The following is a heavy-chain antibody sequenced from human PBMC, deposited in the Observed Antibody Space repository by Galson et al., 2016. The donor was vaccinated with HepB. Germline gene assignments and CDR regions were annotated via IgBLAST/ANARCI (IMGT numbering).Heavy chain of an antibody. Sequence: SVKVSCKASGYTFTSYYMHWVRQAPGQGLEWMGIINTSGGSTSYAQNFQGRVTMTRDTSKSTVYMELSSLRSEDSAMYYCSREGATSIGGFGYWGQGTLVTVSS. V-gene: IGHV1-46*01. CDR2: INTSGGST. J-gene: IGHJ4*02. CDR1: GYTFTSYY. D-gene: IGHD1-26*01. CDR3: SREGATSIGGFGY.